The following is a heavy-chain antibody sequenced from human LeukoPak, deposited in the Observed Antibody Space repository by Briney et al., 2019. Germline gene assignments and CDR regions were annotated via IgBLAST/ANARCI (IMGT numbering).Heavy chain of an antibody. Sequence: AASVKVSCKASGYTFTSYAMHWVRQAPGQRLEWMGWINAGNGNTKYSQKFQGWVTMTRDTSISTAYMELSRLRSDDTAVYYCARVFHYYDSPGHTAFDIWGQGTMVTVSS. CDR1: GYTFTSYA. V-gene: IGHV1-3*01. CDR2: INAGNGNT. CDR3: ARVFHYYDSPGHTAFDI. D-gene: IGHD3-22*01. J-gene: IGHJ3*02.